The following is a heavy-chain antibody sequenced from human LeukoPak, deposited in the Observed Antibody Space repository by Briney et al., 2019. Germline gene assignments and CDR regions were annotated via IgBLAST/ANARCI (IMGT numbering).Heavy chain of an antibody. D-gene: IGHD1/OR15-1a*01. Sequence: GGSLRLSCAASGFTFSSYSMNWVRQAPGKGLEWVSSISSSGSYIFHADSVKGRFTISRDNAKNSLYLQMNSPRAEDTAVYYCAREGPINNGDLDYWGRGTLVTVSS. V-gene: IGHV3-21*01. CDR2: ISSSGSYI. CDR3: AREGPINNGDLDY. CDR1: GFTFSSYS. J-gene: IGHJ4*02.